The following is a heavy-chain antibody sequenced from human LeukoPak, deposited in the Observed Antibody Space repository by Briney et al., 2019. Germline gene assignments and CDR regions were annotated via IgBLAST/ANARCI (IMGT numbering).Heavy chain of an antibody. D-gene: IGHD1-26*01. Sequence: PGRSLRLSCAASGFTFSTFTMHWVRQAPGKGLEWVAVVSYDGRDKYHADSVKGRFTISRDNSKNTLYLQMNSLRVEDTAVYYCARGVGGGMDVWGQGTTVTVSS. J-gene: IGHJ6*02. V-gene: IGHV3-30*04. CDR3: ARGVGGGMDV. CDR1: GFTFSTFT. CDR2: VSYDGRDK.